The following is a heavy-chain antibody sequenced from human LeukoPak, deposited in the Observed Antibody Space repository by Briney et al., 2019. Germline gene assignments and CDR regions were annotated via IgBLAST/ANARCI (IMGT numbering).Heavy chain of an antibody. J-gene: IGHJ5*02. CDR2: INHSGST. V-gene: IGHV4-34*01. CDR1: GGSFSGYY. CDR3: ATRIAVGGGDWFDP. D-gene: IGHD6-19*01. Sequence: PSETLSLTCAVYGGSFSGYYWSWIRQPPGKGLEWIGEINHSGSTNYNPSLKSRVTISVDTSKNQFSLKLSSVTAADTAVYYCATRIAVGGGDWFDPWGQGTLVTVSS.